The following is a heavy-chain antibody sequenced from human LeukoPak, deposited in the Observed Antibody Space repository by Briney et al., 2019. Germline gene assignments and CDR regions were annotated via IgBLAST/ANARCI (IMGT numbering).Heavy chain of an antibody. CDR1: GFTFSSYA. D-gene: IGHD3-3*01. CDR2: IRYDGNNK. CDR3: AGKKGTIFGVVHAFDI. J-gene: IGHJ3*02. Sequence: PGGSLRLSCAASGFTFSSYAMHWVRQAPGKGLEWVTFIRYDGNNKYYADSVKGRFTISRDNSKNTLYLQMNSLRAEDTAVYYCAGKKGTIFGVVHAFDIWGQGTMVTVSS. V-gene: IGHV3-30*02.